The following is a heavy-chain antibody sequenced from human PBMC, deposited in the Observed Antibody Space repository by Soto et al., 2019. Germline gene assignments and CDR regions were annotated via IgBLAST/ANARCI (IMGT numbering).Heavy chain of an antibody. V-gene: IGHV1-18*01. Sequence: SGKVSWKASGYAFSSYGISWVRQAPGQGLEWMGWISAYNGNTNYAQNRQGRVTMTTDTSTSTAYMELRSLRSDDTAVYYCAGYSSGWYWFDPWGQGTLVIVSS. CDR2: ISAYNGNT. CDR3: AGYSSGWYWFDP. D-gene: IGHD6-19*01. CDR1: GYAFSSYG. J-gene: IGHJ5*02.